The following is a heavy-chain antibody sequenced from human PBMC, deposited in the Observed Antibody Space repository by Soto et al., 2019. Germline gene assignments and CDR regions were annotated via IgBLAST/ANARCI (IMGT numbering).Heavy chain of an antibody. D-gene: IGHD3-3*01. CDR2: IYSGGST. CDR3: ARESITTYYDFWSGYLDAFDI. CDR1: GFTVSSNY. V-gene: IGHV3-66*01. J-gene: IGHJ3*02. Sequence: GGSLRLSCAASGFTVSSNYMSWVRQAPGKGLEWVSVIYSGGSTYYADSVKGRFTISRDNSKNTLYLQMNSLRAEDTAVYYCARESITTYYDFWSGYLDAFDIWGQGTMVTVS.